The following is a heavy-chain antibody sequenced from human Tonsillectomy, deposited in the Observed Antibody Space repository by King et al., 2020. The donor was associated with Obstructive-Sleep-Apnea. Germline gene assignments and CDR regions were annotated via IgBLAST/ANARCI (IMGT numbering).Heavy chain of an antibody. Sequence: DVQLVESGGGLVQPGGSLRLSCAGSGFTFSSYSMNWVRQSPGKGLEWLSYISSSSDMKYYADSVKGRFTISRDNAKNSLYLQMNSLRSEDTAVYYCARDLWIAARPRYFDAWGQGTLVTVSS. V-gene: IGHV3-48*04. D-gene: IGHD6-6*01. CDR3: ARDLWIAARPRYFDA. J-gene: IGHJ5*02. CDR2: ISSSSDMK. CDR1: GFTFSSYS.